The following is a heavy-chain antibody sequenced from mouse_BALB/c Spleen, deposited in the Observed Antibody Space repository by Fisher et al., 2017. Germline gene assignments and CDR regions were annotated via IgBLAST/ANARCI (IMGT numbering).Heavy chain of an antibody. J-gene: IGHJ4*01. D-gene: IGHD1-1*02. V-gene: IGHV1S45*01. CDR3: ARSDLWWVVDY. Sequence: KFKGKATLTVDKSSSTAYMQLSSPTSEDSAVYYCARSDLWWVVDYWGQGTSVTVSS.